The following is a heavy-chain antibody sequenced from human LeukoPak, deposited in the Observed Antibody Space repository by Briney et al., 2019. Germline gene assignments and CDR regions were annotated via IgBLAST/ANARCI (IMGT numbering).Heavy chain of an antibody. CDR2: ISWDGGST. Sequence: VVQPGGSLRLSCAASGFTFHDYAMHWVRQAPGKGLEWVSLISWDGGSTYYADSVKGRFTISRDNAKNSLYLQMNSLRAEDTAVYYCARAYLYYYYYMDVWGKGTTVTISS. CDR1: GFTFHDYA. J-gene: IGHJ6*03. CDR3: ARAYLYYYYYMDV. V-gene: IGHV3-43D*03. D-gene: IGHD2-2*01.